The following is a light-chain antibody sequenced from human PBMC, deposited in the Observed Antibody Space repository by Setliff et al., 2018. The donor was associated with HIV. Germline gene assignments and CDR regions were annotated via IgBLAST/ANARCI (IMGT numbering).Light chain of an antibody. V-gene: IGLV2-14*03. CDR2: DVS. J-gene: IGLJ1*01. CDR1: SSDVGGYNY. Sequence: QSVLTQPASVSGSPGQSITISCTGTSSDVGGYNYVSWHQLHPGKAPKLMIFDVSERPSGVSNRFSGSKSGNTASLTISGLQAEDEANYYCLSHTSRSTYVFGTGTKVTVL. CDR3: LSHTSRSTYV.